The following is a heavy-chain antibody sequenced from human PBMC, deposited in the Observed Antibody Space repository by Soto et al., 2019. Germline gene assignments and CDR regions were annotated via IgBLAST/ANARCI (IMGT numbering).Heavy chain of an antibody. CDR2: IYHSGST. V-gene: IGHV4-30-2*01. CDR3: ARGRSGYYENWFDP. Sequence: PSETLSLTCAVSGGSISSGGYSWSWIRQPPGKGLEWIGYIYHSGSTYYNPSLKSRVTISVDRSKNQFSLKLSSVTAADTAVYYCARGRSGYYENWFDPWGQGTRVTVSS. J-gene: IGHJ5*02. D-gene: IGHD3-22*01. CDR1: GGSISSGGYS.